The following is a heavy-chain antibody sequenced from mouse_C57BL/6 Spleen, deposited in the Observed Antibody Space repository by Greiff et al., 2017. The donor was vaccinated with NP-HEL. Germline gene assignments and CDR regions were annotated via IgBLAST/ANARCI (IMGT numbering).Heavy chain of an antibody. J-gene: IGHJ2*01. CDR1: GFTFSSYA. Sequence: DVKLVESGGGLVKPGGSLKLSCAASGFTFSSYAMSWVRQTPEKRLEWVATISDGGSYTYYPDNVKGRFTISRDNAKNNLYLQMSHLKSEDTAMYYCARDTTVVGYFDYWGQGTTLTVSS. V-gene: IGHV5-4*01. CDR3: ARDTTVVGYFDY. CDR2: ISDGGSYT. D-gene: IGHD1-1*01.